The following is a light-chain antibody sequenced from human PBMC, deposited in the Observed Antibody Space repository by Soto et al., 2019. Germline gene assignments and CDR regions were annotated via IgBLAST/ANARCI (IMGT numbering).Light chain of an antibody. J-gene: IGLJ1*01. CDR1: SNNIGSYDY. V-gene: IGLV2-8*01. Sequence: QSALTQPPSASGSPGQSVTISCAGTSNNIGSYDYVSWYRQHPGQAPKLLIYEVTNRPSGVPDRFSGSKSGNTASLTVSGLQAEDEADYYCSSFVGVNSYVFGTGTKVTVL. CDR2: EVT. CDR3: SSFVGVNSYV.